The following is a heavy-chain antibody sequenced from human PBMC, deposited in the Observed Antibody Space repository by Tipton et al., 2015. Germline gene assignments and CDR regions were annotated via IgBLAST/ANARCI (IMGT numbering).Heavy chain of an antibody. D-gene: IGHD5-24*01. CDR2: ISYSGST. CDR3: ARDLEHGMDV. V-gene: IGHV4-61*01. CDR1: GGSVSSANYY. Sequence: TLSLTCTVSGGSVSSANYYWSWIRQPPGKGLEWIGYISYSGSTHYNPSLKSRVTISVDTSKNQFSLTLNSVTAADTAVYYCARDLEHGMDVWGQGTTVTVS. J-gene: IGHJ6*02.